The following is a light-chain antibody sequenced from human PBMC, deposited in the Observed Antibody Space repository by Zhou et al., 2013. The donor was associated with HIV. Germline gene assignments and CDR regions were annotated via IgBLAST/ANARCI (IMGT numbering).Light chain of an antibody. J-gene: IGKJ4*01. CDR1: QTVSSN. Sequence: EIVLTQSPGTLSLSPGERATVSCRASQTVSSNLAWYQQKPGQAPRLLIYGATTRATGVPARFSGSGSGTEFTLTISSLQSEDFAVYYCQQYNSWPTFGGGTKVEIK. V-gene: IGKV3-15*01. CDR2: GAT. CDR3: QQYNSWPT.